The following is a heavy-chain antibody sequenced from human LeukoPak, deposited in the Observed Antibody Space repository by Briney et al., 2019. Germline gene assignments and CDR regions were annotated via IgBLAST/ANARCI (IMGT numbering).Heavy chain of an antibody. D-gene: IGHD4-23*01. Sequence: QSGGSLRLSCAASGFTFSSYDMSWVRQAPGKGPEWVSGISGSGGTTYYADSVKGRFTISRDNAKNSLYLQMNSLRAEDTAVYYCARDYGGSSPFDYWGQGTLVTVSS. J-gene: IGHJ4*02. CDR1: GFTFSSYD. CDR2: ISGSGGTT. CDR3: ARDYGGSSPFDY. V-gene: IGHV3-23*01.